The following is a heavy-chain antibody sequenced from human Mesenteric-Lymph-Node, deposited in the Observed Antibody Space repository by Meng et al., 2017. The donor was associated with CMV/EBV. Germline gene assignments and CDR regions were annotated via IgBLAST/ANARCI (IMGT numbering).Heavy chain of an antibody. CDR3: AKDHCGSTSCYPDYYYYDMDV. Sequence: GESLKISCAASGFSFSSFSMNWVRQAPGKGLEWVSFISGSGDGTYYADNVKGQFTITRDNSKNTLNLQMDSMRNGDTAVYCCAKDHCGSTSCYPDYYYYDMDVWGQGTTVTVSS. V-gene: IGHV3-23*01. J-gene: IGHJ6*02. D-gene: IGHD2-2*01. CDR2: ISGSGDGT. CDR1: GFSFSSFS.